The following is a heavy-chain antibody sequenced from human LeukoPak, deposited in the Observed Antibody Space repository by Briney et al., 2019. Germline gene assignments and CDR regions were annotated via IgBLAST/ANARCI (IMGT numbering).Heavy chain of an antibody. D-gene: IGHD6-13*01. CDR2: IYYSGTT. Sequence: PSETLSLTCTVSGGSISSYYWSWIRQPPGKELEWVGYIYYSGTTKYNPSLKSRVSISVDTSKNQFSLKLSSVTAADTAVYYCARGVYIAAAQYAYWGQGTLVTVSS. J-gene: IGHJ4*02. CDR1: GGSISSYY. CDR3: ARGVYIAAAQYAY. V-gene: IGHV4-59*01.